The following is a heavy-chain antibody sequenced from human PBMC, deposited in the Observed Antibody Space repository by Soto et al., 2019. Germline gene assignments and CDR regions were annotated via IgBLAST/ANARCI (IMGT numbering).Heavy chain of an antibody. CDR2: IVPSLDTT. Sequence: QVHLVQSGTEVKKPGSSVKVSCKASGGTFSSSGFSWVRQAPGQGLEWMGMIVPSLDTTNYAQKFQARVTITADEVTSKAYMELRILRSEDTAVYYCARWPQPRYTADPYAVDVWGQGTRVIVSS. CDR3: ARWPQPRYTADPYAVDV. CDR1: GGTFSSSG. V-gene: IGHV1-69*11. J-gene: IGHJ6*02. D-gene: IGHD3-16*02.